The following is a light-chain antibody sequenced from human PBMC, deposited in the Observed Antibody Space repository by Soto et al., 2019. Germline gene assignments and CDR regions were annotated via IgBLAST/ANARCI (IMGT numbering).Light chain of an antibody. J-gene: IGKJ5*01. CDR3: HQYYNCSPNT. CDR2: GAS. V-gene: IGKV3-15*01. Sequence: APLCLTASQGISINLAWYQQKPGQAPRLLIYGASTRAAVIPARFRGSRSGTEFTLTISSLLSEDFAVYYCHQYYNCSPNTFG. CDR1: QGISIN.